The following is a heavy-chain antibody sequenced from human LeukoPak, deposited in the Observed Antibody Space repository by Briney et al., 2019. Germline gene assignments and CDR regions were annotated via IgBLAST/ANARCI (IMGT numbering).Heavy chain of an antibody. J-gene: IGHJ3*01. CDR1: GFTFRTYW. V-gene: IGHV3-7*01. Sequence: GGSVRLSCAASGFTFRTYWMSWLRQAPGNEPEGVGDINQDGSEEYYLQSVQGRFTVSRDNAQNAVFLQMTYLRADDTAVYYCARWKMELERNAFDFWGQGTVVTVSS. CDR2: INQDGSEE. D-gene: IGHD1-26*01. CDR3: ARWKMELERNAFDF.